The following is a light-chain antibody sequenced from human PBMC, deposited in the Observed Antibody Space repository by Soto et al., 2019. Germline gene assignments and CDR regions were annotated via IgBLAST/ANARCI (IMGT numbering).Light chain of an antibody. CDR1: QRISTW. Sequence: IQLTQSPSSLSASVGDGVTITCRASQRISTWLAWYQQKPGKAPKLLIYAASTLQSGVPSRFSGSGSGTEFTLTISSLQPDDFATYYCQQYMSYSFGQGTKVDIK. CDR2: AAS. J-gene: IGKJ1*01. CDR3: QQYMSYS. V-gene: IGKV1-5*01.